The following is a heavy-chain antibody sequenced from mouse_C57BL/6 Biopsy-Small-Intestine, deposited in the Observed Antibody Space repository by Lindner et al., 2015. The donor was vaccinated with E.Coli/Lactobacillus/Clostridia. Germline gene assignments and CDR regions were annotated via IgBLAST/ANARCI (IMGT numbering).Heavy chain of an antibody. V-gene: IGHV1-19*01. J-gene: IGHJ3*01. CDR3: ARGAFITTVIGRFAY. D-gene: IGHD1-1*01. CDR2: INPYNGGT. Sequence: VQLQESGPVLVKPGASVKMSCKASGYTFTDYYMNWVKQSHGKSLEWIGVINPYNGGTSYNQKFKGKATLTVDKSSSTAYMELNSLTSEDSAVYYCARGAFITTVIGRFAYWGQGTLVTVSA. CDR1: GYTFTDYY.